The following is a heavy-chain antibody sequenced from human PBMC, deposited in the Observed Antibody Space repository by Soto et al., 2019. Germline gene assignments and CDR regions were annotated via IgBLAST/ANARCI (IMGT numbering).Heavy chain of an antibody. Sequence: NPSENLSPACLVTGDSMGGGGQYYNLIRQLPGKGLEWIGYVYYSGATHYNPSLRARATISRDTSKNQFFLRLISVTAADTAVYFCTRGKDLEPTVWGYWGQGTQVTVSS. J-gene: IGHJ4*02. CDR1: GDSMGGGGQY. D-gene: IGHD7-27*01. CDR2: VYYSGAT. CDR3: TRGKDLEPTVWGY. V-gene: IGHV4-31*03.